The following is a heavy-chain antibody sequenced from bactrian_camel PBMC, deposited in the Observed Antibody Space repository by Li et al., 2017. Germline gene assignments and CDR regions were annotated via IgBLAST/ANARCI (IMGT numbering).Heavy chain of an antibody. CDR3: AARDYVYCDLGREYHY. CDR1: QFTFSSSRSC. Sequence: VQLVESGGGLVQAGGSLKLSCVASQFTFSSSRSCMGWFRQAPGKEREGVAHIDSRGTTEYVDSVKGRFTDFKGNAGKTLYLQMNSLRPEDTAMYYCAARDYVYCDLGREYHYWGQGTQVTVS. D-gene: IGHD5*01. V-gene: IGHV3S33*01. CDR2: IDSRGTT. J-gene: IGHJ4*01.